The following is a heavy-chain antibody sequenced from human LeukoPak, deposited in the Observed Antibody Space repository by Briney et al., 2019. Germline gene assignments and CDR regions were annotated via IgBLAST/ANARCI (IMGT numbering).Heavy chain of an antibody. Sequence: WASVRVSCKASGYTFTSYDINWVRQATGQGLEWMGWMNPNSGNTGYAQKFQGRVTMTRNTSISIAYMELSSLRSEDTAVYYCARSVYYDSSGYYYSDAFDIWGQGTMVTVSS. V-gene: IGHV1-8*01. CDR1: GYTFTSYD. D-gene: IGHD3-22*01. CDR2: MNPNSGNT. CDR3: ARSVYYDSSGYYYSDAFDI. J-gene: IGHJ3*02.